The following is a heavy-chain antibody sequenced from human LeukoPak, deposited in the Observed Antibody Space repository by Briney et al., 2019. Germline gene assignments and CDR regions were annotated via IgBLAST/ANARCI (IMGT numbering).Heavy chain of an antibody. CDR3: TRLLPTSHHYFAY. J-gene: IGHJ4*02. CDR1: GFTVSDDY. V-gene: IGHV3-53*01. Sequence: GGSLRLSCAASGFTVSDDYLSWVRQAPGKGLEWVPVIYGGGDRYYADSVRGRFTISRDNSENTLFLQMNSLRAEDTAVYYCTRLLPTSHHYFAYWGQGTLVTVSS. CDR2: IYGGGDR.